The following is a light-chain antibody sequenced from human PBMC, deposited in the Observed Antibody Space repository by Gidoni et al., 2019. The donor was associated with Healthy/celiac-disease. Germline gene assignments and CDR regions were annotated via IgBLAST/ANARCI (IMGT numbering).Light chain of an antibody. V-gene: IGKV3-11*01. CDR2: DAS. Sequence: EIVLTQSPATLSLSPGERATLSCRASQSVSSYLAWYQQKPGQAPRLLIYDASNRATGIPARFSGSGSGTDFTLNISRLEPEDFAVYYCKQRSNWPTYTFGQGTKLEIK. J-gene: IGKJ2*01. CDR1: QSVSSY. CDR3: KQRSNWPTYT.